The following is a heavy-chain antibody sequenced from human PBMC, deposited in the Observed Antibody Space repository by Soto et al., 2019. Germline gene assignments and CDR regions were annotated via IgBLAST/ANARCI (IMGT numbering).Heavy chain of an antibody. J-gene: IGHJ5*02. Sequence: SQTLSLTCAISGDSVSSNSAAWNWIRQSPSRGLEWLGRTYYRSKWYNDYAVSVKSRIIINPDTSKNQFSLQLNSVTPEDTAVYYCARGESCSDGCCSAKNWYDPWGQGTLVTGSS. CDR2: TYYRSKWYN. CDR3: ARGESCSDGCCSAKNWYDP. D-gene: IGHD2-15*01. V-gene: IGHV6-1*01. CDR1: GDSVSSNSAA.